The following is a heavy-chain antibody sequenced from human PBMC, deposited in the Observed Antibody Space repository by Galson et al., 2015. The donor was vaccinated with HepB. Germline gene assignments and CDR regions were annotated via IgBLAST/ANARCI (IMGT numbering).Heavy chain of an antibody. CDR3: AKDPRGSRPLYYFDY. V-gene: IGHV3-30*18. D-gene: IGHD1-1*01. Sequence: SLRLSCAASGFTFSSHGVHWVRQAPGKGLEWVAVISYDGSNKYYADSVKGRFTISRDNSKNTLYLQMNSLRAEDTAVYYCAKDPRGSRPLYYFDYWGQGTLVTVSS. CDR1: GFTFSSHG. J-gene: IGHJ4*02. CDR2: ISYDGSNK.